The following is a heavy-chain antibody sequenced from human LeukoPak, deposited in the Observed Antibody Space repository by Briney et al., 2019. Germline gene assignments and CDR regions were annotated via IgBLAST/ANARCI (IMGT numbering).Heavy chain of an antibody. D-gene: IGHD4-17*01. CDR3: ARQRGYGDYDY. Sequence: SETLSLTFAAYGGSFSGYYWSWIRQPPGKGLEWIGEINHSGSTNYNPSLKSRVTISADTSKNQFSLKLSSVTAADTAVYYCARQRGYGDYDYWGQGTLVTVSS. CDR2: INHSGST. CDR1: GGSFSGYY. J-gene: IGHJ4*02. V-gene: IGHV4-34*01.